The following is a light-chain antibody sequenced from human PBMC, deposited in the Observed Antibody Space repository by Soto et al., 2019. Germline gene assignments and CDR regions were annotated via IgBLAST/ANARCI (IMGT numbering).Light chain of an antibody. V-gene: IGKV3-15*01. CDR3: QQYGSSSLT. CDR2: GAS. Sequence: EIVMTQSPATLSVSLGDRATLSCRASQSVSSNLAWYQLKPGQAPRLLIYGASTRATGIPARFSGSGSGTEFTLTISRLEPEDFAVYYCQQYGSSSLTFGQGTKVDI. J-gene: IGKJ1*01. CDR1: QSVSSN.